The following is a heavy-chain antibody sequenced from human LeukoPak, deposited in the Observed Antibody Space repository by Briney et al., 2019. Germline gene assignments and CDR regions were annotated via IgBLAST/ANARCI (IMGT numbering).Heavy chain of an antibody. CDR3: ARDRPTRIKLGTDY. J-gene: IGHJ4*02. D-gene: IGHD7-27*01. V-gene: IGHV3-21*01. CDR2: ISSSSSYI. CDR1: GFTFSSYS. Sequence: GGSLRLSCAASGFTFSSYSMNWVRQAPGKGLEWVSSISSSSSYITYAASVNGRFTISRDNAKNSLYLQINSLRAEDTAVYYCARDRPTRIKLGTDYWGQGTLVTVSS.